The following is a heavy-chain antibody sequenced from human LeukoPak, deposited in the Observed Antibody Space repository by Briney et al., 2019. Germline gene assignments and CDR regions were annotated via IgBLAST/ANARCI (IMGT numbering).Heavy chain of an antibody. V-gene: IGHV3-23*01. CDR2: ISSSGGST. CDR3: AKEYSRSWTGKSFDI. J-gene: IGHJ3*02. D-gene: IGHD6-13*01. CDR1: GFTFSTYG. Sequence: GGSLRLSCAASGFTFSTYGLTWVRQPPGKGLEWVSTISSSGGSTYYADSVKGRFTISRDNSKNTLYLQMNSLRAEDTAVYYCAKEYSRSWTGKSFDIWGQGTMITVSS.